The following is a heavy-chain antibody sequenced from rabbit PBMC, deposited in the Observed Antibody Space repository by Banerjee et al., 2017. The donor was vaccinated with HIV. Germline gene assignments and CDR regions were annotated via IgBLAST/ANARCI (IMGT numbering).Heavy chain of an antibody. CDR1: GFSFSSGYY. CDR2: IYAGNGNT. Sequence: QSLEESGGGLVQPEGSLALTCKASGFSFSSGYYMCWVRQAPGKGLEWIGCIYAGNGNTYYASWAKGRFTISKTSSTTVTLQMTSLTAADTATYFCARSSDSSSYYFFYGVDLWGPGTLVTVS. J-gene: IGHJ6*01. V-gene: IGHV1S40*01. D-gene: IGHD8-1*01. CDR3: ARSSDSSSYYFFYGVDL.